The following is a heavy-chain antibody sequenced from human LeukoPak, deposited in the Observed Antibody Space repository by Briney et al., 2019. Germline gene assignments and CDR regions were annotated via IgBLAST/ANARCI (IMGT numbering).Heavy chain of an antibody. V-gene: IGHV3-21*01. J-gene: IGHJ6*02. D-gene: IGHD2-21*01. CDR3: ASRRAQSDCHFSSYGLDV. CDR1: GFTFRSYT. CDR2: IGTSGAYI. Sequence: PGGSLRLSCAPSGFTFRSYTLNWVRQAPGKGLEWVSSIGTSGAYIYYADSVKGRFTISRDNAKQSLSLQMNSLRGEDTAVYFCASRRAQSDCHFSSYGLDVWGQGTTVTVSS.